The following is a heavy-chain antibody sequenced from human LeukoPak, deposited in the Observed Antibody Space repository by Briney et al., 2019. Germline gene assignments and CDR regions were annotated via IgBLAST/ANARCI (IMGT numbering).Heavy chain of an antibody. CDR1: GGSVSSGSYY. D-gene: IGHD5-12*01. CDR3: ARSRVSGFGFDY. V-gene: IGHV4-61*01. CDR2: IYYSGST. J-gene: IGHJ4*02. Sequence: PSETLSLTCTVSGGSVSSGSYYWSWIRQPPGKGLEWIGYIYYSGSTNYNPSLKSRVTISVDTPKNQFSLRLTSVTAADTAVYYCARSRVSGFGFDYWGQGPLVTVSS.